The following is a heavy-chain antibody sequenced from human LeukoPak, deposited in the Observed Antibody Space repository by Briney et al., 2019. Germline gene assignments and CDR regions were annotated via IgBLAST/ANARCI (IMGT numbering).Heavy chain of an antibody. J-gene: IGHJ4*02. CDR3: ARILGYSSSGPTNDY. CDR2: INPNSGGT. V-gene: IGHV1-2*02. CDR1: GYTFTSYG. Sequence: ASVKVSCKASGYTFTSYGISWVRQSPGQGLEWMGWINPNSGGTNYAQKFQGRVTMTRDTSISTAYMELSRLRSDDTAVYYCARILGYSSSGPTNDYWGQGTLVTVSS. D-gene: IGHD6-13*01.